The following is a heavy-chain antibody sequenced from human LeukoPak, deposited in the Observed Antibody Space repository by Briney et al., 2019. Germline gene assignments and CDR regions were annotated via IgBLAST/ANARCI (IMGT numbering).Heavy chain of an antibody. CDR3: ARGGSSGYYYYYYYGMDV. D-gene: IGHD3-22*01. CDR1: GFTFSTYS. CDR2: ISGSGANT. V-gene: IGHV3-23*01. J-gene: IGHJ6*02. Sequence: QPGGSLRLSCVASGFTFSTYSMSWVRQALGKGLEWVSGISGSGANTGYADSVKGRFTISRDNSKNTLYLQMNSLRAEDTAVYYCARGGSSGYYYYYYYGMDVWGQGTTVTVSS.